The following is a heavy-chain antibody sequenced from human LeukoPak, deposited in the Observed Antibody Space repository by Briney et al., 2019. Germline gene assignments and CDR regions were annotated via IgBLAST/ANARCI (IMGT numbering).Heavy chain of an antibody. CDR1: GFTFSASD. CDR2: IGVKTNNYAT. Sequence: PGGSLRLSCAASGFTFSASDMHWVRQASGKGLEWVGRIGVKTNNYATAYGASVRGRFTISRDGSKNTACLQMNSLRTEDTAIYYCTYYRRDPAGYYYGMDVWGQGTTVTVSS. D-gene: IGHD1-26*01. V-gene: IGHV3-73*01. CDR3: TYYRRDPAGYYYGMDV. J-gene: IGHJ6*02.